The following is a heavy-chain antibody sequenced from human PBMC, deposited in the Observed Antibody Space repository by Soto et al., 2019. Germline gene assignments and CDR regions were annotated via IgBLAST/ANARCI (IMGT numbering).Heavy chain of an antibody. J-gene: IGHJ6*02. CDR1: GGTFSSYA. D-gene: IGHD3-3*01. V-gene: IGHV1-69*13. CDR2: IIPIFGTA. CDR3: ARDRTIFGVAHPAYYYYGMDV. Sequence: GASVKVSCKASGGTFSSYAISWVRQAPGQGLEWMGGIIPIFGTANYAQKLQGRVTITADESTSTAYMELSSLRSEDTAVYYCARDRTIFGVAHPAYYYYGMDVWGQGTTVTVSS.